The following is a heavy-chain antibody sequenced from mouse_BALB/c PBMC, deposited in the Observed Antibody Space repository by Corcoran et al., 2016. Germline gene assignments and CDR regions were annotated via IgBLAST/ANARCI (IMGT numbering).Heavy chain of an antibody. V-gene: IGHV1-18*01. D-gene: IGHD1-1*01. CDR3: ARGGTVNAMDY. Sequence: EVQLQQSGPELVKPGASVKISCKASGYSFTGYYMHWVKQSHVKSLEWIGRINPYNGATSYNQNFKDKASLTVDKSSSTTYMELRSLTSEDTAVYYCARGGTVNAMDYWGQGTSVTVSS. CDR2: INPYNGAT. J-gene: IGHJ4*01. CDR1: GYSFTGYY.